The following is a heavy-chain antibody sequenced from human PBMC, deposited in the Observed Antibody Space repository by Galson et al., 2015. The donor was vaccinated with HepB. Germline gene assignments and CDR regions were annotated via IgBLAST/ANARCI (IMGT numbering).Heavy chain of an antibody. V-gene: IGHV1-2*02. Sequence: SVKVSCKASGGTFTGYYMHWVRQAPGQGLEWMGWINPNSGGTNYAQKFQGRVTMTRDTSISTAYMELSRLRSDDTAVYYCARGVVVGFHYYYYMDVWGKGTTVTVSS. D-gene: IGHD2-2*01. J-gene: IGHJ6*03. CDR3: ARGVVVGFHYYYYMDV. CDR2: INPNSGGT. CDR1: GGTFTGYY.